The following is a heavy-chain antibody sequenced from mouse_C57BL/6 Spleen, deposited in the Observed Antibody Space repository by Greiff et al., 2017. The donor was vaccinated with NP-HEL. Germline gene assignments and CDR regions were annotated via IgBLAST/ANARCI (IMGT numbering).Heavy chain of an antibody. CDR2: IDPSDSYT. V-gene: IGHV1-69*01. CDR1: GYTFTSYW. D-gene: IGHD3-2*02. Sequence: QVQLQQPGAELVMPGASVKLSCKASGYTFTSYWMHWVKQRPGQGLEWIGEIDPSDSYTNYNQKFKGKSTLTVDKSSSTAYMQLSSLTSEDSAVYYGARGGSGYLYYFDYWGQGTTLTVSS. J-gene: IGHJ2*01. CDR3: ARGGSGYLYYFDY.